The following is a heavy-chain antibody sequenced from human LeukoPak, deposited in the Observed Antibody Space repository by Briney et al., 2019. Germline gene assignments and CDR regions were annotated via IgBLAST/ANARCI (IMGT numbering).Heavy chain of an antibody. CDR1: GFTFSSYA. CDR2: ISYDGSNK. D-gene: IGHD3-3*01. Sequence: GSLRLSCAASGFTFSSYAMHWVRQAPGKGLEWVAAISYDGSNKYYADSVKGRFTISRDNSKNTLYLQMNSLRAEDTAVYYCARDITPPTYDFWSGYYYGMDVWGQGTTVTVSS. V-gene: IGHV3-30-3*01. J-gene: IGHJ6*02. CDR3: ARDITPPTYDFWSGYYYGMDV.